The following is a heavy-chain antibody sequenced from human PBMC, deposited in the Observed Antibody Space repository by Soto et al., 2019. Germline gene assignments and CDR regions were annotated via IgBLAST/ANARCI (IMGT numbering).Heavy chain of an antibody. J-gene: IGHJ4*02. Sequence: EVQLLESGGGLVQPGGSLRLSCAASGFTFSSYAMCWVRQAPGKGLEWVSGMSGSGGTAYYRDSGKGRFTISRDNSKQTLYLQMSSLRAEDTALYYCAKGPIFGVENIYDYWGQGTLVTVSS. CDR1: GFTFSSYA. V-gene: IGHV3-23*01. CDR2: MSGSGGTA. D-gene: IGHD3-3*01. CDR3: AKGPIFGVENIYDY.